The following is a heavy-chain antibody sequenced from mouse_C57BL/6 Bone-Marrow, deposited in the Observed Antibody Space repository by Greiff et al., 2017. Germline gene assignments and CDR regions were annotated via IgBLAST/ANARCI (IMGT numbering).Heavy chain of an antibody. CDR1: GFTFSDYG. CDR3: ARGGGQAWFAY. J-gene: IGHJ3*01. Sequence: EVKLVESGGGLVKPGGSLKLSCAASGFTFSDYGMHWVRQAPEKGLEWVAYISSGSSTIYYADTVKGRFTISRDNAKNTLFLQMTSLRSEDTAMYYCARGGGQAWFAYWGQGTRVTVSA. V-gene: IGHV5-17*01. D-gene: IGHD6-1*01. CDR2: ISSGSSTI.